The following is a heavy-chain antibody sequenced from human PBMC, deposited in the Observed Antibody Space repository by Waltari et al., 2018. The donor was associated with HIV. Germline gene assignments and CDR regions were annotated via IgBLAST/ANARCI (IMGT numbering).Heavy chain of an antibody. CDR1: GASLRNYY. V-gene: IGHV4-59*01. J-gene: IGHJ5*02. Sequence: QVQLQESGPGLVKPSETLSLPCTVSGASLRNYYWSWIRQPPGKGLEWIGYIYYSGSTNYNPSLKSRVTISVHTSKNQFSLNLSSVTAADTAVYYCARQTQAYGSGSYSPDNWFDPWGQGTLVTVSS. CDR3: ARQTQAYGSGSYSPDNWFDP. D-gene: IGHD3-10*01. CDR2: IYYSGST.